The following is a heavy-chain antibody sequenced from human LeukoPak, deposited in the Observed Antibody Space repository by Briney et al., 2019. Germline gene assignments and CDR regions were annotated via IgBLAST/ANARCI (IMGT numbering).Heavy chain of an antibody. CDR1: GFTFSNYA. CDR3: AREAGPLDY. D-gene: IGHD6-19*01. V-gene: IGHV3-21*01. CDR2: ITGTITYI. J-gene: IGHJ4*02. Sequence: GGSLSLSCAASGFTFSNYAMNWVRQAPGKGLEWVSSITGTITYIYYADSVKGRFTISRDNAKNSLYLQMNSLRADDTAVYYCAREAGPLDYWGQGTLVTVSS.